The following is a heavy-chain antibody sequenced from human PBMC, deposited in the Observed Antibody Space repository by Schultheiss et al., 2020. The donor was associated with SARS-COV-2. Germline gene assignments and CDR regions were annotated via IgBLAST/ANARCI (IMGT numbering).Heavy chain of an antibody. V-gene: IGHV3-33*08. CDR3: TKASHYCGGGTCYLTAYDY. Sequence: GESLKISCAASGFTFDDYAMHWVRQAPGKGLEWVAFLWYDGSNQYYADSVKGRFTISRDNSKTTLYLQMNSLRTEDTAFYYCTKASHYCGGGTCYLTAYDYWAQGTLVTVSS. D-gene: IGHD2-15*01. J-gene: IGHJ4*02. CDR1: GFTFDDYA. CDR2: LWYDGSNQ.